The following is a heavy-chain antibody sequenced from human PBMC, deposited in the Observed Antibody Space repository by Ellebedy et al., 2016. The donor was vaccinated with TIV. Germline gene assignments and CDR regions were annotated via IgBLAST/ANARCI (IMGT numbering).Heavy chain of an antibody. V-gene: IGHV3-7*04. D-gene: IGHD6-25*01. CDR1: GFTFSSYW. J-gene: IGHJ4*02. CDR2: IKQDGSEK. Sequence: GESLKISCAASGFTFSSYWMTWVRQAPGKGLEWVANIKQDGSEKYHVDSVKGRFTISRENAKNSLYLQMNSLRAEDTAVYYCARDSNLGYQILFDYWGQGTLGTVSS. CDR3: ARDSNLGYQILFDY.